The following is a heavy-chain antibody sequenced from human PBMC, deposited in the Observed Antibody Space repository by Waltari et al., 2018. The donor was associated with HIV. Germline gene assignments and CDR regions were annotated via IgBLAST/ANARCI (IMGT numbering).Heavy chain of an antibody. Sequence: EVQLVESGGGLVQPGRSLRVSCAASGLAFDDYAINWVRQAPGKGLEWVSGISWNRGSTGYADSVKGRFTISRDNAKNSLYLQMNSLRAEDTALYYCAKGGVARSYYHYYGMDVWGQGTTVTVSS. CDR3: AKGGVARSYYHYYGMDV. V-gene: IGHV3-9*01. J-gene: IGHJ6*02. D-gene: IGHD5-12*01. CDR1: GLAFDDYA. CDR2: ISWNRGST.